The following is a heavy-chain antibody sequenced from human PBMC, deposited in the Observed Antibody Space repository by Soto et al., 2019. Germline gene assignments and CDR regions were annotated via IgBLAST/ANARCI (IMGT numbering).Heavy chain of an antibody. CDR2: IKEDGSQK. V-gene: IGHV3-7*01. CDR3: ARDGRYCTWSNGRGDAFDI. J-gene: IGHJ3*02. D-gene: IGHD2-8*01. CDR1: GFSFSSHW. Sequence: EVQLVESGGGLVQPGGSLRLSCAASGFSFSSHWMTWVRQAPGKGLEWVANIKEDGSQKYYVDSVKGRFTISRDNAKNSLSLQMNSLRAEDTAVYYCARDGRYCTWSNGRGDAFDIWGQGTVVTVSS.